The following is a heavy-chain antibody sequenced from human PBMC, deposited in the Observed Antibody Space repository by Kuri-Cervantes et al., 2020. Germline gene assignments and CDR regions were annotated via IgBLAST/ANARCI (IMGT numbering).Heavy chain of an antibody. CDR1: GGSISSSNW. CDR2: IYYSGST. J-gene: IGHJ4*02. D-gene: IGHD7-27*01. CDR3: ARGLGIGRPIYYFDY. Sequence: SETLSLTCAVSGGSISSSNWWSWVRQPPGKGLEWIGSIYYSGSTYYNPSLKSRVTISVDTSKNQFSLKLSSVTAADTAVYYCARGLGIGRPIYYFDYWGQGTLVTSPQ. V-gene: IGHV4-39*01.